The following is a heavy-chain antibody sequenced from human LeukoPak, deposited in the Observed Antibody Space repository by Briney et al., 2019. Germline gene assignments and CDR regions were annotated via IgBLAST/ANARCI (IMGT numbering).Heavy chain of an antibody. Sequence: GGSLRLSCAASGFTFSHYSMNWVRQAPGKGLEWVSAISGSGDSTYYADSVKGRFTISRDNSKNTLYLQMNSLRVEDTAVYFCAKLVMDIVVVVSANFDYWGQGTLVTVSS. CDR3: AKLVMDIVVVVSANFDY. V-gene: IGHV3-23*01. D-gene: IGHD2-15*01. CDR2: ISGSGDST. J-gene: IGHJ4*02. CDR1: GFTFSHYS.